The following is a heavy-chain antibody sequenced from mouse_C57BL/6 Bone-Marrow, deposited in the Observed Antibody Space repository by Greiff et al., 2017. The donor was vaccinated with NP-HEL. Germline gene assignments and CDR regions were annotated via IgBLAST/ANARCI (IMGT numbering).Heavy chain of an antibody. J-gene: IGHJ1*03. CDR1: GYSITSDY. D-gene: IGHD2-3*01. Sequence: VQLKQSGPGLAKPSQTLSLTCSVTGYSITSDYWNWIRKFPGNKLEYMGYISYSGSTYYNPSLKSRISITRDTSKNQYYLQLNSVTTEDTATYYCARFDDGYYYWYFDVWGTGTTVTVSS. CDR3: ARFDDGYYYWYFDV. CDR2: ISYSGST. V-gene: IGHV3-8*01.